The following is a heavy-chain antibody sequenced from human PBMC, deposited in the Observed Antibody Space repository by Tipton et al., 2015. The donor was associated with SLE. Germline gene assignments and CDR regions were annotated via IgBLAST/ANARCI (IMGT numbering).Heavy chain of an antibody. D-gene: IGHD3-10*01. CDR3: ARGSRVNLKAFDI. CDR2: ISAYNGNT. J-gene: IGHJ3*02. CDR1: GYTFTSYG. V-gene: IGHV1-18*01. Sequence: QLVQSGAEVKKPGASVKVSCKASGYTFTSYGISWVRQAPGQGLEWMGWISAYNGNTNYAQKLQCRVTMTTDTSTRTAYMELRSLGSDATAVYYCARGSRVNLKAFDIWGHVTRVTVSS.